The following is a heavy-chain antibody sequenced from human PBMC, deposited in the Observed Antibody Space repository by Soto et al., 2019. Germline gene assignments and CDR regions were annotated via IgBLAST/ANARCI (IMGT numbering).Heavy chain of an antibody. CDR3: ARGGGNRAEYGMDV. D-gene: IGHD1-1*01. CDR2: IIPILGIA. J-gene: IGHJ6*02. V-gene: IGHV1-69*02. Sequence: QVQLVQSGAEVKKPGSSVKVSCKASGGTFSSYTISWVRQAPGQGLEWMGRIIPILGIANYAQKFQGRVTITADKSTSTAYMELSSLRSEDTAVYYCARGGGNRAEYGMDVWGQGTTVTVSS. CDR1: GGTFSSYT.